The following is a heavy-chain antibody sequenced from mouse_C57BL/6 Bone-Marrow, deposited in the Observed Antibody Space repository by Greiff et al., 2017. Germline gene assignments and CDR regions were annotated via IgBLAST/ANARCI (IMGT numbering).Heavy chain of an antibody. V-gene: IGHV5-6*02. CDR3: ASRTGTWYFDV. CDR1: GFTFSSYG. J-gene: IGHJ1*03. Sequence: EVMLVESGGDLVKPGGSLKLSCAASGFTFSSYGMSWVRQTPDKRLEWVATISSGGSYTYYPDSVKGRFTISRDNAKNTLYLQVSSLKSEDTAMYYCASRTGTWYFDVWGTGTTVTVSS. CDR2: ISSGGSYT. D-gene: IGHD4-1*01.